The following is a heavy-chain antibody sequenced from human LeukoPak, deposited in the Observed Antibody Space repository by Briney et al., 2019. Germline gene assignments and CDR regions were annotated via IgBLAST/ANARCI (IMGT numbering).Heavy chain of an antibody. CDR3: ARDRVAAAGTNWFDP. CDR1: GFTFSDEY. Sequence: GGSLRLSCAASGFTFSDEYMSWVRQAPGKGLEWVANIKQDGSEKYYVDSVKGRFTISRDNAKNSLYLQMNSLRAEDTAVYYCARDRVAAAGTNWFDPWGQGTLVTVSS. CDR2: IKQDGSEK. J-gene: IGHJ5*02. V-gene: IGHV3-7*03. D-gene: IGHD6-13*01.